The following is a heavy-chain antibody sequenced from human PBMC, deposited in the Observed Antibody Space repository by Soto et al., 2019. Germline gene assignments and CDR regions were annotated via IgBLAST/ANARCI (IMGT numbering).Heavy chain of an antibody. Sequence: GESLKISCESHGYSFTTYWVTWVRQEPGKGLEWVGSFHPGESDTRYSPSFRGQVTISADRSLTTAYLQWSSLQAADTAIYYCARHENTYYNFYGMDLWGQGTSVTVSS. J-gene: IGHJ6*02. V-gene: IGHV5-51*01. CDR3: ARHENTYYNFYGMDL. CDR1: GYSFTTYW. CDR2: FHPGESDT.